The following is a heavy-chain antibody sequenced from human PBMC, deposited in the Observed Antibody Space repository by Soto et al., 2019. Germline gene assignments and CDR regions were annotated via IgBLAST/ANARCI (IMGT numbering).Heavy chain of an antibody. Sequence: SETLSLTCAVSGGSISGSYYYWAWLRQSPGKGPAWIGSVFYTGFTSYNPSLESRVSVSVDTSKSQFSLNVTSVTAADTAVYFCARGRYCLTGRCFPNWFDSWGQGALVTVSS. CDR1: GGSISGSYYY. D-gene: IGHD7-27*01. CDR3: ARGRYCLTGRCFPNWFDS. CDR2: VFYTGFT. J-gene: IGHJ5*01. V-gene: IGHV4-39*01.